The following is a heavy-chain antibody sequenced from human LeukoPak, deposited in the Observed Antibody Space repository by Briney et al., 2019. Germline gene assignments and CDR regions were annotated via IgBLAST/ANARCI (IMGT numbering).Heavy chain of an antibody. CDR1: GGTFSSYA. V-gene: IGHV1-69*04. Sequence: SVTVSCKASGGTFSSYAISWVRQAPGQGLEWMGRIIPILGIANYAQKFQGRVTITADKSTSTAYMELSSLRSEDTAVYYCARDGHFDYWGQGTLVTVSS. J-gene: IGHJ4*02. CDR3: ARDGHFDY. CDR2: IIPILGIA.